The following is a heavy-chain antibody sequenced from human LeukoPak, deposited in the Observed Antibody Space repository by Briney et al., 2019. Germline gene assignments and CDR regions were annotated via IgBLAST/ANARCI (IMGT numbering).Heavy chain of an antibody. CDR3: ARDRLLVPFDP. J-gene: IGHJ5*02. CDR2: IYYSGST. D-gene: IGHD2-15*01. V-gene: IGHV4-39*07. Sequence: SETLSLTCTVSGGSISSSSYYWGWIRQPPGKGLEWIGSIYYSGSTYYNPSLKSRVTISVDTSKNQFSLKLSSVTAADTAVYYCARDRLLVPFDPWGQGTLVTVSS. CDR1: GGSISSSSYY.